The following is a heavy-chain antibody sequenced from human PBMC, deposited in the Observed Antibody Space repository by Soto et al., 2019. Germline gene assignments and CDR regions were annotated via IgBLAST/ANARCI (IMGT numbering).Heavy chain of an antibody. D-gene: IGHD2-15*01. J-gene: IGHJ4*02. CDR2: IYYSGST. CDR1: GGSISSSSYY. Sequence: SETLSLTCTVSGGSISSSSYYWGWIRQPPGKGLEWIGSIYYSGSTYYNPSLKSRVTISVDTSKNQFSLKLSSVTAADTAVYYCARLSVISAVAATPTDYWGQGTLVTVSS. CDR3: ARLSVISAVAATPTDY. V-gene: IGHV4-39*01.